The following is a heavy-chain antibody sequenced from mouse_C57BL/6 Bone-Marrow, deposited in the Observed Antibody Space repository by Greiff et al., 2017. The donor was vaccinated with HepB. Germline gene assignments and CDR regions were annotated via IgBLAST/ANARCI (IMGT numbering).Heavy chain of an antibody. CDR3: TTVYYYGSSSYYFDY. V-gene: IGHV1-15*01. D-gene: IGHD1-1*01. CDR2: IDPETGGT. Sequence: QVQLQQSGAELVRPGASVTLSCKASGYTFTDYEMHWVKQTPVHGLEWIGAIDPETGGTAYNQKFKGKAILTADKSSSTAYMELRSLTSEDSAVYYCTTVYYYGSSSYYFDYWGQGTTLTVSS. CDR1: GYTFTDYE. J-gene: IGHJ2*01.